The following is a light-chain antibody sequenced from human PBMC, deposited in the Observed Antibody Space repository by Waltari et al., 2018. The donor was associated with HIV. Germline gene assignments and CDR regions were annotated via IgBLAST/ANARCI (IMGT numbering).Light chain of an antibody. CDR2: SNN. CDR1: SSNIGSNT. Sequence: QSVLTQPPSASGTPGQKVTISCSGSSSNIGSNTVNWYQQLPGTAPKLLLYSNNQRPSGVPDRFSGSKSGTSASLAISGLQSEDEADYYCAAWDDSVTGEWVFGGGTKLTVL. CDR3: AAWDDSVTGEWV. V-gene: IGLV1-44*01. J-gene: IGLJ3*02.